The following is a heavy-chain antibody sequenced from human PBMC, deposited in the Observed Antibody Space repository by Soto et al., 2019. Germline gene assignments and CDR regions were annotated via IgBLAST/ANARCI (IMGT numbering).Heavy chain of an antibody. D-gene: IGHD1-26*01. Sequence: HPGGSLRLSCAASGFTFNNFAMSWVRQAPGKGLEWVSTINQGGSNTYYADSVKGRFTISRDNSRNMLYLQMNSLRAEDTAVYFCDKRSGSSYCFDFWGQGTLLTVSS. CDR3: DKRSGSSYCFDF. J-gene: IGHJ4*02. CDR2: INQGGSNT. CDR1: GFTFNNFA. V-gene: IGHV3-23*01.